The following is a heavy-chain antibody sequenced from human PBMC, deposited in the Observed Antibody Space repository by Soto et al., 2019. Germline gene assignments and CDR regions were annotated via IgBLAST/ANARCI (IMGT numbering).Heavy chain of an antibody. V-gene: IGHV4-4*02. D-gene: IGHD6-13*01. CDR2: INHRGSA. J-gene: IGHJ4*02. Sequence: SETLSLTCAVSGASVSSTHWWSWVRQPPGKGPEWVGEINHRGSANYNPSLKSRVTISVDISKSQFSLRLTSVTAADTAVYYCARYNAASGTYYFDFWGQGALVTVSS. CDR1: GASVSSTHW. CDR3: ARYNAASGTYYFDF.